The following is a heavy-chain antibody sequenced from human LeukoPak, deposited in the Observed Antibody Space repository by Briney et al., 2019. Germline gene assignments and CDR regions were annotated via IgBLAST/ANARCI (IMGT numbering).Heavy chain of an antibody. V-gene: IGHV3-73*01. CDR2: IRSKANSYAT. J-gene: IGHJ4*02. D-gene: IGHD3-22*01. CDR3: TRPHISGYYDY. Sequence: PGGSLRLSCAASGFTFSDSTMHWVRQASGKGLEWLGRIRSKANSYATVYAASVKGRFTISRDDSENTAYLQLNSLEPEDTAVYYCTRPHISGYYDYWGQGTLVTVSS. CDR1: GFTFSDST.